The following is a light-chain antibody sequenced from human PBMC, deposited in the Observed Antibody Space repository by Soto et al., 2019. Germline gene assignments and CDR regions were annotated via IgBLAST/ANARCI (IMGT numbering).Light chain of an antibody. CDR2: AAS. Sequence: AILMTQSPSSYSASTGDRVTITCRASQSVGTYLAWYQQKLGKAPKLLMYAASILQGGVPSRFGGRGSGTDFTLTIDSLQPEDFATYYCQQYVSDPPTFGQGTRVEVK. CDR1: QSVGTY. CDR3: QQYVSDPPT. J-gene: IGKJ1*01. V-gene: IGKV1-8*01.